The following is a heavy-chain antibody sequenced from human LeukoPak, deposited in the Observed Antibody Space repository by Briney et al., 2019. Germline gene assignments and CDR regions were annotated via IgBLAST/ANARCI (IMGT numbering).Heavy chain of an antibody. CDR1: GYTFTSYG. J-gene: IGHJ4*02. D-gene: IGHD6-19*01. V-gene: IGHV1-2*02. Sequence: EASVKVSCKASGYTFTSYGISWVRQAPGQGLEWMGWINPNSGGTNYAQKFQGRVTVTRDTSISTAYMELSRLRSDDTAVYYCARAPYSSGWYLTTVFDYWGQGTLVTVSS. CDR2: INPNSGGT. CDR3: ARAPYSSGWYLTTVFDY.